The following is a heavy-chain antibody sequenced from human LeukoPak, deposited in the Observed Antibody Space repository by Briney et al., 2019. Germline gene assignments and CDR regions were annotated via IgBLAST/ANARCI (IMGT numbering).Heavy chain of an antibody. CDR1: GFTFSSYA. J-gene: IGHJ4*02. Sequence: GGSLRLSCAASGFTFSSYAMSWVRQAPGKGLEWVSAISGSGGSTYYADSVKGRFTISRDNSKNTLYLQMNSLRAEDTAVYYCARACGGDCYSGVHWGQGTLVTVSS. CDR3: ARACGGDCYSGVH. CDR2: ISGSGGST. V-gene: IGHV3-23*01. D-gene: IGHD2-21*02.